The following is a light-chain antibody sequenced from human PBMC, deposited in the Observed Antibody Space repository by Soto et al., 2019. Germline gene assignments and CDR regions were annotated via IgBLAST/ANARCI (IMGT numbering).Light chain of an antibody. V-gene: IGKV3-15*01. CDR3: QQYGSSPSKT. J-gene: IGKJ1*01. CDR2: RAS. Sequence: IVMTQSPATLSVSPGERATLSCRAGQTIYSNVAWYQQRPGQAPRLLIYRASTRATGVPARFSGSGSGTDFTLTISRLEPEDFAVYYCQQYGSSPSKTFGQGTKVDIK. CDR1: QTIYSN.